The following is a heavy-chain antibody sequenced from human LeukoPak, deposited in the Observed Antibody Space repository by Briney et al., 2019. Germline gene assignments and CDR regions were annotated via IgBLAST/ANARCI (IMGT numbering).Heavy chain of an antibody. CDR1: GGSIRSSYYY. V-gene: IGHV4-39*01. CDR2: IYDSGST. Sequence: SETLSLTCTVSGGSIRSSYYYWGWIRQPPGKGLEWIGSIYDSGSTYYNPSLKSRVTISVDTSKNQFSLKLSSVTAADTAVYYCARRGYDSSGYYTFFDYWGQGTLVTVSS. CDR3: ARRGYDSSGYYTFFDY. J-gene: IGHJ4*02. D-gene: IGHD3-22*01.